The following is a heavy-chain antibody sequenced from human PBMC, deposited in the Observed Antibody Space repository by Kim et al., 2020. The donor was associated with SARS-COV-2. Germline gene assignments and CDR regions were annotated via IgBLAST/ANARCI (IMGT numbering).Heavy chain of an antibody. CDR1: GFTFNTYA. Sequence: GGSLRLSCVASGFTFNTYAMNWVRQAPGKGLEWVSGISGDGGSIDYAESVKGRFTISRDSSKNTLYLQMNSLRAEDTAVYYCAKEVGVATQSTGGDFFDSSGHGGPGTVSS. D-gene: IGHD5-12*01. CDR3: AKEVGVATQSTGGDFFDS. J-gene: IGHJ4*01. V-gene: IGHV3-23*01. CDR2: ISGDGGSI.